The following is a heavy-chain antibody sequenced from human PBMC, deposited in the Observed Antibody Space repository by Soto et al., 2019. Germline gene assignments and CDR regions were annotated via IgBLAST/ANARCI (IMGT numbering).Heavy chain of an antibody. Sequence: PGESLKISCKGSGYSFTSYWIGWVRQMPGKGLEWMGIIYPGDSDTRYSPSFQGQVTISANKSISTAYLQWSSLKASDTAVYYCAKTGRSRTYYYDSSGSQGYWGQGTLVTVSS. CDR2: IYPGDSDT. J-gene: IGHJ4*02. CDR1: GYSFTSYW. D-gene: IGHD3-22*01. CDR3: AKTGRSRTYYYDSSGSQGY. V-gene: IGHV5-51*01.